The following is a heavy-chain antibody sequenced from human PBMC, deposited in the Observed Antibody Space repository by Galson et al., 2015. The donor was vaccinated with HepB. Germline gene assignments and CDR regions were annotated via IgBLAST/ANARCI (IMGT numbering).Heavy chain of an antibody. CDR1: GYTFTSYA. Sequence: SVKVSCKASGYTFTSYAMNWVRQAPGQGLEWMGWINTNTGNPTYAQGFTGRFVFSLDTSVSTAYLQISSLKAEDTAVYYCARVQAIAAAPAFDYWGQGTLVTVSS. D-gene: IGHD6-13*01. J-gene: IGHJ4*02. CDR2: INTNTGNP. V-gene: IGHV7-4-1*02. CDR3: ARVQAIAAAPAFDY.